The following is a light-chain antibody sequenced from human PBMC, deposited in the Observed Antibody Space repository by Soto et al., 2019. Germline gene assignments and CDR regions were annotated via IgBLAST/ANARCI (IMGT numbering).Light chain of an antibody. CDR2: GTS. J-gene: IGKJ1*01. CDR1: QGIEGF. CDR3: QQYNKAPWK. V-gene: IGKV1-27*01. Sequence: DIQMTQSPPSLSASVGDRVTITCRASQGIEGFVAWYQQKPGTAPKLLVYGTSTLQVGVPSRFSGSGWGTDFTLTISSVQPEDVATYYCQQYNKAPWKFGQGTKV.